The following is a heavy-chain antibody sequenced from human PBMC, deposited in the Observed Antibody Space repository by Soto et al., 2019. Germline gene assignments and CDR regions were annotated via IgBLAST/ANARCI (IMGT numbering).Heavy chain of an antibody. D-gene: IGHD3-22*01. CDR2: IYYSGST. CDR3: ASRYYYDSDGMDV. CDR1: GGSISSGGYY. Sequence: SETLSLTCAVSGGSISSGGYYWSWIRQHPGKGLEWIGYIYYSGSTYYNPSLKSRVTISVDTSKNQFSLKLSSVTAADTAVYYCASRYYYDSDGMDVWGQGTTVPVSS. V-gene: IGHV4-31*11. J-gene: IGHJ6*02.